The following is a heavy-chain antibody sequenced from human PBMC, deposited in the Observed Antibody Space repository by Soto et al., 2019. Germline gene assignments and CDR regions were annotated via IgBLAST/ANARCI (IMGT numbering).Heavy chain of an antibody. Sequence: SETLSLTCTVSGGSISSYYWSWIRQPPGKGLEWIGYIYYSGSTNYNPSLKSRVTISVDTSKNQFSLKLSSVTAADTAVYYCARLTYYDFWSGYYWGPPLPAGSPSYYYYGMDVWGQGTTVTVSS. CDR3: ARLTYYDFWSGYYWGPPLPAGSPSYYYYGMDV. D-gene: IGHD3-3*01. J-gene: IGHJ6*02. CDR1: GGSISSYY. CDR2: IYYSGST. V-gene: IGHV4-59*01.